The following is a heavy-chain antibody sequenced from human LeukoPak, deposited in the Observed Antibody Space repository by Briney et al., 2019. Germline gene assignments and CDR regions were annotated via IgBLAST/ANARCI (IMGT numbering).Heavy chain of an antibody. D-gene: IGHD2-15*01. J-gene: IGHJ4*02. CDR1: GGSISGYH. CDR2: IYTSGST. CDR3: ARGYCSGGSCYIFDY. V-gene: IGHV4-4*07. Sequence: SETLSLTCTVSGGSISGYHWSWIRQPAGKGLEWIGRIYTSGSTNYNPSLKSRVTMSVDTSKNQFSLKLTSVTAADTAVYYCARGYCSGGSCYIFDYWGQGSLVTVSS.